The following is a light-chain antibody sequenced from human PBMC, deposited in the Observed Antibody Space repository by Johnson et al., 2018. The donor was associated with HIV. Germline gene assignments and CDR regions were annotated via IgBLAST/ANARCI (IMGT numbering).Light chain of an antibody. CDR1: SSNIGNNY. CDR2: ENN. Sequence: QSVLTQPPSVSAAPGQKVTISCSGSSSNIGNNYVSWYQQLPGTAPKLLIYENNKRPSGIPDRFSGSKSDTSATLGITGLQTGDEADYYCGTWDASLSVNVFGPGTKVTVL. V-gene: IGLV1-51*02. J-gene: IGLJ1*01. CDR3: GTWDASLSVNV.